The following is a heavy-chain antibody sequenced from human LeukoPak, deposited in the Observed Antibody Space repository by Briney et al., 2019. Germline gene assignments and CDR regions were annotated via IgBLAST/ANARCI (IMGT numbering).Heavy chain of an antibody. J-gene: IGHJ4*02. Sequence: GGSLRLSCAASGFTFSSYAMSWVRQAPGKGLEWVSDISGSGGSTYYADSVKGRFTISRDNSKNTLYLQMNSLRAEDTAVYYCAKSLCSSTSCGGLFDYWGQGTLVTVSS. D-gene: IGHD2-2*01. CDR2: ISGSGGST. CDR3: AKSLCSSTSCGGLFDY. V-gene: IGHV3-23*01. CDR1: GFTFSSYA.